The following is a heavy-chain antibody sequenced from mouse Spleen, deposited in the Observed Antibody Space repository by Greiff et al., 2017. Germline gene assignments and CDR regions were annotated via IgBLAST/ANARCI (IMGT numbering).Heavy chain of an antibody. J-gene: IGHJ3*01. D-gene: IGHD2-1*01. CDR2: ISSGGST. Sequence: EVMLVEPGGGLVKPGGSLKLSCAASGFTFSSYAMSWVRQTPEKRLEWVASISSGGSTYYPDSAMGRFTISRDNARNILYLQMSSRRSEDTAMYYCARSHLLWYPLADWGQGTLVTVSA. CDR3: ARSHLLWYPLAD. V-gene: IGHV5-6-5*01. CDR1: GFTFSSYA.